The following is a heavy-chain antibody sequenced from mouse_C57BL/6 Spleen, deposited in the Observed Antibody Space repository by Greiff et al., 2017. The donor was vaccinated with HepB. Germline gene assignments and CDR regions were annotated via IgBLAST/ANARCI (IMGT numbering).Heavy chain of an antibody. Sequence: EVHLVESGGGLVKPGGSLKLSCAASGFTFSDYGMHWVRQAPEKGLEWVAYISSGSSTIYYADTVKGRFTISRDNAKNTLFLQMTSLRSEDTAMYYCARDYGSNLYAMDYWGQGTSVTVSS. CDR1: GFTFSDYG. V-gene: IGHV5-17*01. D-gene: IGHD1-1*01. CDR2: ISSGSSTI. CDR3: ARDYGSNLYAMDY. J-gene: IGHJ4*01.